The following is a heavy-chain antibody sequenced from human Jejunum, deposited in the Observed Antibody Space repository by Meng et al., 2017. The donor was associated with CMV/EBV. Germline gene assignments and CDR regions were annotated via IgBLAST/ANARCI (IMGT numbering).Heavy chain of an antibody. D-gene: IGHD3-22*01. V-gene: IGHV3-21*01. CDR3: ARGYYYDTSGYYVEYFQH. Sequence: EVQLVEYGGGLVKPGGPLRLSCAASGFTFSSYTMNWVRQAPGKGLEWVSSISPGSNYIYYTDSVRGRFTISRDNAKNSLYLQMNSLRAEDTAVYYCARGYYYDTSGYYVEYFQHWVQGTLVTVSS. J-gene: IGHJ1*01. CDR1: GFTFSSYT. CDR2: ISPGSNYI.